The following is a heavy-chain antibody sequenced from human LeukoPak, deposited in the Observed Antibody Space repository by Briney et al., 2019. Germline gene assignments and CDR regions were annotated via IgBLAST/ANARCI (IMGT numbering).Heavy chain of an antibody. J-gene: IGHJ4*02. CDR3: ARGRFHHDSDGYSSFYH. CDR2: INAGNGNT. Sequence: SVKVSCKATGYTFTSYAMHWVRQAPGQGLEWMGWINAGNGNTKYSQKFQGRVTITRDTSASTAYMELSGLRSEDTAVYYCARGRFHHDSDGYSSFYHWGQGTLVTVSS. V-gene: IGHV1-3*01. CDR1: GYTFTSYA. D-gene: IGHD3-22*01.